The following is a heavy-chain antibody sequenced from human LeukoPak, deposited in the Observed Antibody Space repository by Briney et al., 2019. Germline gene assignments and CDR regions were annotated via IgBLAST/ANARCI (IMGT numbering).Heavy chain of an antibody. V-gene: IGHV3-23*01. CDR3: AKTGLYSSSCLDY. CDR2: ISGSGGST. J-gene: IGHJ4*02. CDR1: GFTFTNFA. D-gene: IGHD6-13*01. Sequence: PGGSLRLSCAASGFTFTNFAMHWVRQAPGKGLEWVSAISGSGGSTYYADSVKGRFTISRDSSKKTLYLQMNSLRAEDTAVYYCAKTGLYSSSCLDYWGQGILVTVSS.